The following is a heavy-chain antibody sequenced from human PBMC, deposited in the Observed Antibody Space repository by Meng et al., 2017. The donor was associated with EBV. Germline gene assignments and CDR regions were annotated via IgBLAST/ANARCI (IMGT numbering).Heavy chain of an antibody. J-gene: IGHJ5*02. CDR3: AREGAGDSSSSEEDWVDP. CDR1: GYTFTSYG. Sequence: QVQLVQSGAEVKKPGASVKVSCKASGYTFTSYGISWVRQAPGQGLEWMGWISAYNGNTNYAQKLQGRVTMTTDTSTSTAYMELRSLRSDDTAVYYCAREGAGDSSSSEEDWVDPWGQGTLVTVSS. CDR2: ISAYNGNT. D-gene: IGHD6-6*01. V-gene: IGHV1-18*01.